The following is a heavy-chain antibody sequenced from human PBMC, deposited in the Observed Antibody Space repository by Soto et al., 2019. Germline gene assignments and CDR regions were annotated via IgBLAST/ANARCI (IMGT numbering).Heavy chain of an antibody. CDR3: ARDADYGDHGRYFDY. Sequence: EVQLVESGGGLVKPGGSLRLSCAASGFTFSSYSMNWVRQAPGKGLEWVSSISSSSSYIYYADSVKGRFTISRDNAKNSLSLQMNSLRAEDTAVYYCARDADYGDHGRYFDYWGQGTLVTVSS. D-gene: IGHD4-17*01. CDR1: GFTFSSYS. V-gene: IGHV3-21*01. CDR2: ISSSSSYI. J-gene: IGHJ4*02.